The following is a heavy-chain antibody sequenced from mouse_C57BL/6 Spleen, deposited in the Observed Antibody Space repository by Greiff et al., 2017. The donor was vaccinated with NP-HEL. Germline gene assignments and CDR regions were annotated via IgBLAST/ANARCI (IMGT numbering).Heavy chain of an antibody. D-gene: IGHD3-2*02. CDR3: MGSGYRSYFDY. CDR1: GYTFTSYW. V-gene: IGHV1-5*01. J-gene: IGHJ2*01. Sequence: EVQLQQSGTVLARPGASVKMSCKTSGYTFTSYWMHWVKQRPGQGLEWIGAIYPGNSDTSYNQKFKGKAKLTAVTSASTAYMELSSLTNEDSAVYYCMGSGYRSYFDYWGQGTTLTVSS. CDR2: IYPGNSDT.